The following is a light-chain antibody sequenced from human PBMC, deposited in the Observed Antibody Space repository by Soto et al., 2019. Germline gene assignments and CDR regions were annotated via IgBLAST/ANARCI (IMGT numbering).Light chain of an antibody. CDR3: QQSYSTPFT. J-gene: IGKJ3*01. CDR2: AAS. V-gene: IGKV1-39*01. Sequence: DIQMTQSPSSLSASVGDRVTITCRASQSINSYLNWYQQKPGKAPKRLIYAASSLQSGVPSRFSGSGSGTDFTLTISSLQPEDFATYHCQQSYSTPFTFCPGTQVDIK. CDR1: QSINSY.